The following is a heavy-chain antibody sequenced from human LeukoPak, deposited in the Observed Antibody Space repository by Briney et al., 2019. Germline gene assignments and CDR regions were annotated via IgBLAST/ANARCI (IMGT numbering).Heavy chain of an antibody. Sequence: SETLSLTCTVSGASISSYYWSWIRQPPGKGLEWIGDIYYSGSTNYNPSLKSRVTISVDTSKNQFSLKLSSVTAADTAVYYCARHPFFYDSSGYYRAGWYFDLWGRGTLVTVSS. V-gene: IGHV4-59*08. J-gene: IGHJ2*01. CDR1: GASISSYY. CDR3: ARHPFFYDSSGYYRAGWYFDL. CDR2: IYYSGST. D-gene: IGHD3-22*01.